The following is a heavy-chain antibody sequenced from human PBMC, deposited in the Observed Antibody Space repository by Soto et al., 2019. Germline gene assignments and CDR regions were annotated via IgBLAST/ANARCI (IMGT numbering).Heavy chain of an antibody. CDR2: ISSSSSTI. CDR1: GFTFSSYS. J-gene: IGHJ6*02. V-gene: IGHV3-48*01. CDR3: ARGGSHDYGDFDYYYYGMDV. D-gene: IGHD4-17*01. Sequence: GGSLRLSCAASGFTFSSYSMNWVRQAPGKGLEWVSYISSSSSTIYYADSVEGRFTISRDNAKNSLYLQMNSLRAEDTAVYYCARGGSHDYGDFDYYYYGMDVWGQGTTVTSP.